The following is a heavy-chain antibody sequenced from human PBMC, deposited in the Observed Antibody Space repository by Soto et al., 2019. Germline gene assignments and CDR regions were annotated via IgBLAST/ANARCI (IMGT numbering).Heavy chain of an antibody. Sequence: EVQLVESGGGLVQPGGSLRLSCVASGFTVSSNYMSWVRQAPGKGLEWVSVIYSAGNTYYAVSLKGRFTISRDNSKNTLYLQMNSLRAEDTAVYYCANGGNRHFDYWGQGTLVTVSS. CDR3: ANGGNRHFDY. D-gene: IGHD2-15*01. CDR1: GFTVSSNY. V-gene: IGHV3-66*01. CDR2: IYSAGNT. J-gene: IGHJ4*02.